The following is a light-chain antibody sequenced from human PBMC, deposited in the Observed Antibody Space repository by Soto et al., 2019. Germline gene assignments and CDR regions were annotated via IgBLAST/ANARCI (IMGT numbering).Light chain of an antibody. CDR1: QAIRND. V-gene: IGKV1-17*01. CDR2: DAS. J-gene: IGKJ4*01. Sequence: DIQMTQSPSSLSASVGDRVTITCRASQAIRNDLGWYQQKPGKTPKRLIYDASKLHSGVSSRFSGSGSGTEFTLTITSLQPEDSATYYCLQHDTYPLTFGGGTKVDIK. CDR3: LQHDTYPLT.